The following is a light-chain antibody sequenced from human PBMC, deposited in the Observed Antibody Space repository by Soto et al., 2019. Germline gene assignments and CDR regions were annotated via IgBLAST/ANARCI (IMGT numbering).Light chain of an antibody. CDR3: QQYNNSPWT. J-gene: IGKJ1*01. Sequence: EIVLTQSPCTLPLSPGERATLSCRAAQSGSSSYLAWYQQTPGQAPRLLIYGVFTRATGIPARFSGDGSGTEFTLTISRLEPEDFAVYYCQQYNNSPWTFGQGTKVDI. CDR1: QSGSSSY. CDR2: GVF. V-gene: IGKV3-20*01.